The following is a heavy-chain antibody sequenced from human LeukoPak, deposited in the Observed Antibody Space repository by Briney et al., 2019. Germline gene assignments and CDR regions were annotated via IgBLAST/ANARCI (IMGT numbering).Heavy chain of an antibody. CDR1: GGSFSGYY. J-gene: IGHJ4*02. CDR2: INHSGRT. Sequence: SETLSLTCAVYGGSFSGYYWSWIRQPPGKGLEWIGEINHSGRTNYNPSPKSRVTISVDTSKNQFSLKLSSVTAADTAVYYCARLSYDFWSGYLDYWGQGTLVTVSS. D-gene: IGHD3-3*01. CDR3: ARLSYDFWSGYLDY. V-gene: IGHV4-34*01.